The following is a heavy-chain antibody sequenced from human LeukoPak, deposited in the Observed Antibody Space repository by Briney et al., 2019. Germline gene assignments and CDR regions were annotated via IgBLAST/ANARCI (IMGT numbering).Heavy chain of an antibody. Sequence: PSQTLSLTCTVSGGSISSGSYYWSWIRQPPGKGLEWIGSIYYSGSTYYNPSLKSRVTISVDTSKNQFSLKLSSVTAADTAVYYCARQGPLLIYYYGMDVWGQGTTVTVSS. CDR1: GGSISSGSYY. CDR3: ARQGPLLIYYYGMDV. CDR2: IYYSGST. V-gene: IGHV4-39*07. D-gene: IGHD2/OR15-2a*01. J-gene: IGHJ6*02.